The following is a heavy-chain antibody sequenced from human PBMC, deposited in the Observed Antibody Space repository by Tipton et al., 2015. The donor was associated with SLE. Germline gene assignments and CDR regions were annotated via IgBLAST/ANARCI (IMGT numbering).Heavy chain of an antibody. CDR1: GGSISDKSYY. D-gene: IGHD3-10*01. V-gene: IGHV4-39*01. CDR2: IYYSGST. Sequence: TLSLTCTVSGGSISDKSYYWGWLRQPPGKDLEWIGSIYYSGSTYSHPSLKSRVTIYFDTSGHQFSLRLASVTAAGPAVYYCARQRVGVQADGNWFDPWGQGTLVTVSS. J-gene: IGHJ5*02. CDR3: ARQRVGVQADGNWFDP.